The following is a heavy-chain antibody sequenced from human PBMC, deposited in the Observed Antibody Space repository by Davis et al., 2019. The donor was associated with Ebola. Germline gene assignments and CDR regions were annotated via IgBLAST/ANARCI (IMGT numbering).Heavy chain of an antibody. J-gene: IGHJ6*02. CDR2: IYYSGST. CDR1: GGSISSSSYY. V-gene: IGHV4-39*01. D-gene: IGHD3-3*01. Sequence: SETLSLTCTVSGGSISSSSYYWGWIRQPPGKGLEWIGSIYYSGSTYYNPSLKSRVTISVDTSKNQFSLKLSSVTAADTAVYYCARGPTILGTYYYYGMDVWGQGTTVTVSS. CDR3: ARGPTILGTYYYYGMDV.